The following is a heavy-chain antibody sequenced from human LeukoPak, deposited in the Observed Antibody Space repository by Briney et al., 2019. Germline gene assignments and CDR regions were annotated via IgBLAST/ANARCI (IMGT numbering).Heavy chain of an antibody. CDR1: GLTFDDYA. CDR2: ISWNSGSI. J-gene: IGHJ3*02. Sequence: PGRSLRLSCAASGLTFDDYAMHWVRQAPGKGLEWVSGISWNSGSIGYADSVKGRFTISRDNAKNSLYLQMNSLRAEDMALYYCAKDINYYDTAGGAFDIWGQGTMVTVSS. V-gene: IGHV3-9*03. D-gene: IGHD3-22*01. CDR3: AKDINYYDTAGGAFDI.